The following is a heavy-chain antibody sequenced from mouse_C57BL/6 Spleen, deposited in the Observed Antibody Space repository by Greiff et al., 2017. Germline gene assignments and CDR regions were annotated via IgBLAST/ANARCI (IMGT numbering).Heavy chain of an antibody. Sequence: QVQLQQSGAELVRPGTSVKVSCKASGYAFTNYLIEWVKQRPGQGLEWIGVINPGSGGTNYNEKFKGKATLTADKSSSTAYMQRSSLTSEDSAVYFCARGGLFHYGSRGAYAMDDWGQGTSVTVSS. D-gene: IGHD1-1*01. CDR1: GYAFTNYL. CDR3: ARGGLFHYGSRGAYAMDD. CDR2: INPGSGGT. J-gene: IGHJ4*01. V-gene: IGHV1-54*01.